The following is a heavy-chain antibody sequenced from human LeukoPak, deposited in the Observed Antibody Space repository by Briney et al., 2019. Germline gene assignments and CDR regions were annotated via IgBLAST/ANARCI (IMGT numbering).Heavy chain of an antibody. D-gene: IGHD4-17*01. Sequence: SETLSLTCTVSGGSISSYYWNWIRQPPGKGLEWIGYIYNSGSTNYNPSLKSRVTISVDTSKNQFSLKLSSVTAADTAVYYCARAEGDYGALYNYWGQGTLVTVSS. CDR2: IYNSGST. V-gene: IGHV4-59*12. J-gene: IGHJ4*02. CDR3: ARAEGDYGALYNY. CDR1: GGSISSYY.